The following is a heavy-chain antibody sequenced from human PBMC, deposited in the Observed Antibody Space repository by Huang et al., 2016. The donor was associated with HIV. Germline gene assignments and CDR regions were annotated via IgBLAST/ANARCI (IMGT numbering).Heavy chain of an antibody. V-gene: IGHV4-39*01. D-gene: IGHD6-19*01. Sequence: QLQLQESGPGPVKPSATLSLTCSVSGGSISGSRYYWGWIRQPPGKGLEWIGRIYDRGDSHYSPSLKSGVTISVDTSKNQFSLKLGSVTAADTAVYYCARGQSGPSQWLASLGNYYYYMDVWGKGTTVTVSS. CDR3: ARGQSGPSQWLASLGNYYYYMDV. CDR1: GGSISGSRYY. J-gene: IGHJ6*03. CDR2: IYDRGDS.